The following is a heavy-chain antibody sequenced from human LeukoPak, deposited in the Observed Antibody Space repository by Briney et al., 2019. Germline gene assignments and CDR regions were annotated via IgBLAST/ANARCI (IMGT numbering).Heavy chain of an antibody. D-gene: IGHD6-13*01. CDR2: THNDGST. V-gene: IGHV3-66*01. Sequence: GGSLRLSCAPSVFDLSIYYINCMRDSPEGGREWVSNTHNDGSTYYADSVKGRFTISRDNSKNTVYLQMNSLRAEDTAVYYCAKDIGFSSWYHDAFDIWGQGTMVTVSS. CDR1: VFDLSIYY. CDR3: AKDIGFSSWYHDAFDI. J-gene: IGHJ3*02.